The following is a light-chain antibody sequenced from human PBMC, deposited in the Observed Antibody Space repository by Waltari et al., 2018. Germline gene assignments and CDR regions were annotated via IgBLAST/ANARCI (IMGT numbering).Light chain of an antibody. CDR2: GAS. CDR3: QHYVRLPAT. Sequence: DIMLTQSPGTLSLSPGERATLSCRASQSISKYLAWYQQKPGQSPRLLIYGASSRATGIPDRFSGSGSGTDFRLTISRLEPQDFAVYYCQHYVRLPATFGQGTKVEIK. CDR1: QSISKY. J-gene: IGKJ1*01. V-gene: IGKV3-20*01.